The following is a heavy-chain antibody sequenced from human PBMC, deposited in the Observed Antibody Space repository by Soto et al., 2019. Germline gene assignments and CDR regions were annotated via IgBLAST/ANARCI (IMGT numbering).Heavy chain of an antibody. CDR1: GGSVTNSSYY. CDR3: VSQRTTVPTQAYFDY. D-gene: IGHD4-17*01. Sequence: SETLSLTCTVSGGSVTNSSYYWGWIRQSPGKGLEWIGSVYYRGRSYSKSSVKSRVTMSVDTSKNRFSLSLNSVTASDTAVYFCVSQRTTVPTQAYFDYWGPGALVTVSS. CDR2: VYYRGRS. V-gene: IGHV4-39*01. J-gene: IGHJ4*02.